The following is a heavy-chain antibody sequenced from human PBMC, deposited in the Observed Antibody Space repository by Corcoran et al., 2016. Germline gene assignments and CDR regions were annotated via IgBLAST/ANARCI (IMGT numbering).Heavy chain of an antibody. Sequence: QVQLVQSGAEVKKPGSSVKVSCKASGGTFSSYAISWVRQAPGQGLEWMGGIIPIFGTANYAQKFQGRVTITADESTSTYYMELSSLRSEDTAVYYCARSRRYDIFTGDLQRGLCDYCIDVWGQGTTVTVSS. V-gene: IGHV1-69*01. CDR2: IIPIFGTA. D-gene: IGHD3-9*01. J-gene: IGHJ6*02. CDR1: GGTFSSYA. CDR3: ARSRRYDIFTGDLQRGLCDYCIDV.